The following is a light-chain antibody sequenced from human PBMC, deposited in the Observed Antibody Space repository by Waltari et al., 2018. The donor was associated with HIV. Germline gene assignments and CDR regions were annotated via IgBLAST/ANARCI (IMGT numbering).Light chain of an antibody. J-gene: IGLJ1*01. Sequence: QSALTQPASVSGSPGQSITISCTGTSSDVGSYNLVSWYQQHPGKAPKVLIYEVSKLPSGVSNRFSGSKSGNTASLTISGLQAEDEADYYCCSYAGSSTYVFGTGTKVTVL. CDR3: CSYAGSSTYV. V-gene: IGLV2-23*02. CDR2: EVS. CDR1: SSDVGSYNL.